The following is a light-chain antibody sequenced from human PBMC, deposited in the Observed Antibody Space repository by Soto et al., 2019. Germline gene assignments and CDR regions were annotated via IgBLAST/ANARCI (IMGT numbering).Light chain of an antibody. CDR3: QQYVSDSRT. CDR1: QSFSTW. CDR2: DAS. J-gene: IGKJ1*01. V-gene: IGKV1-5*01. Sequence: DIQMTQSPSTLSASVGDRVTITCRASQSFSTWLAGYQQKPGKAPKLLIYDASTMASGVPSRFSGSEAGTEFTLTISSMQPDDFATYYCQQYVSDSRTFGQGTKVEVK.